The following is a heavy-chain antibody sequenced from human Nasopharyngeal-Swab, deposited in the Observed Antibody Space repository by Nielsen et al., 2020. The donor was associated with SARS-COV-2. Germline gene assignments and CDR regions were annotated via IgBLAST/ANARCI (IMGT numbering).Heavy chain of an antibody. Sequence: GGSLRLSCEVSGFTFGNYAMSWVRQAPGKGLEWVSAISGSGGSTYYADSVKGRFTISRDNSKNTLYLQMNSLRAEDTAVYYCAKAAHGKYCSSTSCYQDYWGQGTLVTVSS. CDR3: AKAAHGKYCSSTSCYQDY. J-gene: IGHJ4*02. V-gene: IGHV3-23*01. D-gene: IGHD2-2*01. CDR1: GFTFGNYA. CDR2: ISGSGGST.